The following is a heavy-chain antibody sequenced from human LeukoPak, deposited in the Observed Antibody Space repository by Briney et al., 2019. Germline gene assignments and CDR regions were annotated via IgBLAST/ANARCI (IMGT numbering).Heavy chain of an antibody. V-gene: IGHV5-51*01. CDR2: IYPGDSDT. Sequence: GESLKISCKGSGYSFTSYWIGWVRQMPGKGLEWMGIIYPGDSDTRYSPSFQGQVTISADKSISTAYLQWSSLKASDTAMYYCARLGKYCSSTSCYTGHGAFDIWGQGQWSPSLQ. CDR3: ARLGKYCSSTSCYTGHGAFDI. CDR1: GYSFTSYW. D-gene: IGHD2-2*02. J-gene: IGHJ3*02.